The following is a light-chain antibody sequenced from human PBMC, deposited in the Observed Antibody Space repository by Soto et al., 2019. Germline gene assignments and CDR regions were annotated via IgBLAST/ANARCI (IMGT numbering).Light chain of an antibody. CDR1: RSDIGAYNF. V-gene: IGLV2-14*03. CDR2: DVN. J-gene: IGLJ2*01. Sequence: QSALTQPASVSGSPGQSITISCTGTRSDIGAYNFVSWYQQHPGEVPKLILDDVNVRPSGVSNRFSGSKSGNTASLTISGLQAEDEADYYCTSCTTSPTMLFGGGTKLTVL. CDR3: TSCTTSPTML.